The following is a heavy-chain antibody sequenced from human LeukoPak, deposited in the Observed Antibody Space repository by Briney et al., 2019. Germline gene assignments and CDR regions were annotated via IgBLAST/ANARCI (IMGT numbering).Heavy chain of an antibody. V-gene: IGHV4-34*01. Sequence: GSLRLXCAASGFTCSSYSMNWIRQPPGKGLEWIGEINHSGSTNYNPSLKSRVTISVDTSKNQFSLKLSSVTAADTAVYYCARVRGYIVVVPAALNWFDPWGQGTLVTVSS. CDR3: ARVRGYIVVVPAALNWFDP. CDR1: GFTCSSYS. J-gene: IGHJ5*02. D-gene: IGHD2-2*01. CDR2: INHSGST.